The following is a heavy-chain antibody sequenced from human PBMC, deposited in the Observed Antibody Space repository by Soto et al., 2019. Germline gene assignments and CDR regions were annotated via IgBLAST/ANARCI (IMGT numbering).Heavy chain of an antibody. CDR2: ISSSSSYI. J-gene: IGHJ4*02. CDR1: GFTFSSYS. CDR3: ARAPYYDDSSVYYYV. V-gene: IGHV3-21*01. D-gene: IGHD3-22*01. Sequence: EVQLVESGGGLVKPGGSLRLSCAASGFTFSSYSMNWVRQAPGKGLEWVSSISSSSSYIYYADSVKGRFTISRDNDKNSLYLKMNSLRAEDTAVYYCARAPYYDDSSVYYYVWGQGTLVTVSS.